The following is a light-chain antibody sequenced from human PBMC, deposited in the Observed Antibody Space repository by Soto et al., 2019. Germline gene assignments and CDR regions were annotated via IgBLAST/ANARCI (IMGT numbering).Light chain of an antibody. CDR3: CSYAGSNSLV. Sequence: QSALTQPPSASGSPGQSVTISCTGTSSDIGRYNYVSWYQHHPGKAPKLMIHEANKRPSGVPDRFSGSKSGNTASLTVSGLQAEDEADYSCCSYAGSNSLVFGGGTKLTVL. CDR1: SSDIGRYNY. CDR2: EAN. J-gene: IGLJ2*01. V-gene: IGLV2-8*01.